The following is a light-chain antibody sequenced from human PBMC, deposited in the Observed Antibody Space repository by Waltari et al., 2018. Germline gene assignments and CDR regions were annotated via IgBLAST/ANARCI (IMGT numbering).Light chain of an antibody. CDR3: AAWDDSLNGWM. J-gene: IGLJ3*02. CDR2: TNN. V-gene: IGLV1-44*01. Sequence: QSVLTQPPSASGTPGQRVTISCSGSSSNIGSNTVSWYQQLPGTAPKLLIFTNNQWPSGVPDRFSGHTSGTSASRAISGLQSEDEEDYYWAAWDDSLNGWMFGGGTKLTVL. CDR1: SSNIGSNT.